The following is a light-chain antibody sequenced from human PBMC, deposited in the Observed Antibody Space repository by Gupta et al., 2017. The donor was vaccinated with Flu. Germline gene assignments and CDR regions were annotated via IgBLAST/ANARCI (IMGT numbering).Light chain of an antibody. J-gene: IGLJ1*01. V-gene: IGLV2-14*01. CDR1: SGDVGGYDY. CDR2: EVS. Sequence: QSALTQPASVSGSPGQSIIISCTGTSGDVGGYDYVSWYQQHAGEAPKLIIYEVSHRPSGVSNRFSGSKSGNTASLTISGLQAEDEADYYCSSYRSSRFRQDVFGTGTKVTVL. CDR3: SSYRSSRFRQDV.